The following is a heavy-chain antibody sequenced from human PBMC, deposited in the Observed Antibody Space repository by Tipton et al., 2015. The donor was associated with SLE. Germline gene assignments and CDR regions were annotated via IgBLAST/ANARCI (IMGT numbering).Heavy chain of an antibody. V-gene: IGHV1-18*01. D-gene: IGHD1-26*01. CDR3: ARGMVAPTDFDY. J-gene: IGHJ4*02. CDR1: GYTFPNYG. Sequence: QVQLVQSGVEVKKPGASVRVSCKASGYTFPNYGVCWVRQAPGQGLEWMGWITPYGGDTSHPQTYYAQRFQGRLTLTTDPSASTAYMELRSLRSDDTAVYYWARGMVAPTDFDYWGQGTLVTVSA. CDR2: ITPYGGDT.